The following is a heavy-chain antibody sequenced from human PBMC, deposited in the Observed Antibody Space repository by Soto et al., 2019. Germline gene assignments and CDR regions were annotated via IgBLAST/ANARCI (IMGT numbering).Heavy chain of an antibody. D-gene: IGHD5-12*01. V-gene: IGHV3-23*01. CDR1: GFTFSSYA. CDR2: ISGSGGST. CDR3: AKDIRRSGYDLYYYYYGMDV. J-gene: IGHJ6*02. Sequence: PGGSLRLSCAASGFTFSSYAMSWVRQAPGKGLEWVSAISGSGGSTYYADSVKGRFTISRDNSKNTLYLQMNSLRAEDTAVYYCAKDIRRSGYDLYYYYYGMDVWGQGTTVTVSS.